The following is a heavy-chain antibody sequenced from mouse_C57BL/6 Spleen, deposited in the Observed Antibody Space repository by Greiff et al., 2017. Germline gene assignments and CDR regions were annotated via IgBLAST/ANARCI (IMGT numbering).Heavy chain of an antibody. CDR2: IYPGDGDT. V-gene: IGHV1-80*01. D-gene: IGHD2-4*01. CDR3: ARETGDYDEGAYFDY. CDR1: GYAFSSYW. Sequence: VQLQQSGAELVKPGASVKISCKASGYAFSSYWMNWVKQRPGKGLEWIGQIYPGDGDTNYNGKFKGKATLTADKSSSTAYMQLSSLTSEDSAVYFCARETGDYDEGAYFDYWGQGTTLTVSS. J-gene: IGHJ2*01.